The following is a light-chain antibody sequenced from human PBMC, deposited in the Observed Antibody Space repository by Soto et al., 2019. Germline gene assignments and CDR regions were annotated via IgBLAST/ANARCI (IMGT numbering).Light chain of an antibody. Sequence: QAVVTQPPSVSGAPGQRVTISCTGSSSNIGAGYDVHWYQQLPGTAPKLLIYVNSNRPSGVPDRFSGSKSGTSASLAITRLQAEDEADYYCQSYDSSLSGVMFGGGTKLTVL. V-gene: IGLV1-40*01. CDR1: SSNIGAGYD. J-gene: IGLJ3*02. CDR2: VNS. CDR3: QSYDSSLSGVM.